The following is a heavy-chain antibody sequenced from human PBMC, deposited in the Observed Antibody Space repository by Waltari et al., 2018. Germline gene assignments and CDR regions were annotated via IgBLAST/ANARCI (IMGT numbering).Heavy chain of an antibody. J-gene: IGHJ4*02. CDR2: INIDGRKI. CDR3: ARDPSFGDFEAYFDY. CDR1: GFSFSSYW. Sequence: EVQLAESGGGLVQPGGSLRLSCAVSGFSFSSYWMYWVRQSPGKGLVCVSQINIDGRKIDYADSVKGRFTISRDNTKNTLYLEMNRLRAEDTAVYYCARDPSFGDFEAYFDYWGQGTLVTVSS. D-gene: IGHD4-17*01. V-gene: IGHV3-74*01.